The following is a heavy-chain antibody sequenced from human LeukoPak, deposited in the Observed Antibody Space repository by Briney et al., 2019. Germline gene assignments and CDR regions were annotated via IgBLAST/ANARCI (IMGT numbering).Heavy chain of an antibody. D-gene: IGHD3-10*01. CDR2: IYHSGST. J-gene: IGHJ5*02. Sequence: SQTLSLTCTVSGGSISGYYWGWIRQPPGKGLEWIGYIYHSGSTYYNPSLKSRVTISVDTSKNQFPLKLSSVTAADTAVYYCAKSSWSLFDPWGQGTLVTVSS. V-gene: IGHV4-59*04. CDR3: AKSSWSLFDP. CDR1: GGSISGYY.